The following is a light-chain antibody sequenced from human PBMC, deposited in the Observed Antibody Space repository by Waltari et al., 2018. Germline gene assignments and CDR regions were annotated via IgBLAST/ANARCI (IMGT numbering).Light chain of an antibody. CDR3: CSYAGRNTYVV. CDR2: EIN. J-gene: IGLJ2*01. V-gene: IGLV2-23*02. CDR1: SSDVGSYNL. Sequence: QSALTQPASVSGSPGQSITISCTGTSSDVGSYNLVSWYQQHPGKAPKIMIFEINKRPSGVSNRFSGSKSGNTASLTISGLQAEDEAEYYCCSYAGRNTYVVFGGGTKLTVL.